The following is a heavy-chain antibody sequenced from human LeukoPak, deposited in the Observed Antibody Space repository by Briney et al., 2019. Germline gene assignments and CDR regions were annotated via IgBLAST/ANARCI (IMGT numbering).Heavy chain of an antibody. CDR3: GAAVAGIFDY. D-gene: IGHD6-19*01. J-gene: IGHJ4*02. Sequence: SETLSLTCTVSGGSTSSSSYYWGWIRQPPGKGLEWIGSIYYSGSTYYNPSLKSRVTISVDTSKNQFSQKLSSVTAADTAVYYCGAAVAGIFDYWGQGTLVTVSS. V-gene: IGHV4-39*01. CDR1: GGSTSSSSYY. CDR2: IYYSGST.